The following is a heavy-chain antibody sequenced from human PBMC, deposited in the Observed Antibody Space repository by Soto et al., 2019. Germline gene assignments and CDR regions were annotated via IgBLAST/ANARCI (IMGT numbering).Heavy chain of an antibody. D-gene: IGHD2-21*02. J-gene: IGHJ6*02. CDR2: IIPIFGTA. V-gene: IGHV1-69*06. CDR1: GGTFSSYA. Sequence: SVKVSCKASGGTFSSYAISWVRQAPGQGLEWMGGIIPIFGTANYAQKFQGRATITADKSTSTAYMELSSLRSEDTAVYYCARDHVTRGHPCGGDCYYYYGMDVWGQGTTVTVSS. CDR3: ARDHVTRGHPCGGDCYYYYGMDV.